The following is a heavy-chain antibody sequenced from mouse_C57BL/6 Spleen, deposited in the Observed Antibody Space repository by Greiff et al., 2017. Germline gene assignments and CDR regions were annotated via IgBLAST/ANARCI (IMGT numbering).Heavy chain of an antibody. CDR2: IDPANGNT. CDR1: GFNIKNTY. J-gene: IGHJ4*01. V-gene: IGHV14-3*01. CDR3: ARSSPYYYGSSYGYAMDY. Sequence: VQLQQSVAELVRPGASVKLSCTASGFNIKNTYMHWVKQRPEQGLEWIGRIDPANGNTKYAPKFQGKATITADTSSNTAYLQLSSLTSEDTAIYYWARSSPYYYGSSYGYAMDYWGQGTSVTVSS. D-gene: IGHD1-1*01.